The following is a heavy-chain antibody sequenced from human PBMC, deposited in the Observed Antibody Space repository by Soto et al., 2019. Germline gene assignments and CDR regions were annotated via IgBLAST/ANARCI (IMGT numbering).Heavy chain of an antibody. J-gene: IGHJ4*02. CDR3: ARDCSSGYDWTFDY. V-gene: IGHV1-3*01. CDR1: GYTFTNYA. D-gene: IGHD5-12*01. CDR2: INAGNGNT. Sequence: QVQLVQSGAEVKKPGASVKVSCKASGYTFTNYAMHWVRQAPGQRLEWMGWINAGNGNTKYSQKFQGRVTITRDTSASTAYMELSSLRSEDTAVYYCARDCSSGYDWTFDYWGQGTLVTVSS.